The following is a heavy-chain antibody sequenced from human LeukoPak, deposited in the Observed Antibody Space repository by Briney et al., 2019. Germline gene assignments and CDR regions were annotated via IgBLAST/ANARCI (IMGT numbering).Heavy chain of an antibody. J-gene: IGHJ4*02. CDR2: IYYSGST. Sequence: PSETLSLTCTVSGGSISSSNYYWGWIRQPPGKGLEWIGSIYYSGSTYYNPSLKSRVTISVDTSKNQFSLKLSSVTAADTAVYYCARGGRQWLVQYWGQGTLVTVSS. CDR1: GGSISSSNYY. CDR3: ARGGRQWLVQY. D-gene: IGHD6-19*01. V-gene: IGHV4-39*07.